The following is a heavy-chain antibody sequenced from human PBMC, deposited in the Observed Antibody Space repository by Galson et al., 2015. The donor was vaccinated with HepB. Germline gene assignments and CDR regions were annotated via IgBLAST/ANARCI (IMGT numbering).Heavy chain of an antibody. CDR3: AKVVTYDY. V-gene: IGHV3-23*05. CDR2: INSGGNT. CDR1: GFTFSSQA. Sequence: SLRLSCAASGFTFSSQAMSWVRQAPGKGLEWVAAINSGGNTHYIDSVRGRFAISRDNSKNTLYLQMNSLRAEDTAVYYCAKVVTYDYWGQGTLVTFSS. D-gene: IGHD3-22*01. J-gene: IGHJ4*02.